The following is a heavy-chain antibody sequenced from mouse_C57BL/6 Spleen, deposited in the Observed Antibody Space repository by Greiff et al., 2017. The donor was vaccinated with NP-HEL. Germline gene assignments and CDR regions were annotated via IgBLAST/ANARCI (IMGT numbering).Heavy chain of an antibody. D-gene: IGHD1-3*01. Sequence: VQLQQSGPELVKPGASVKISCKASGYTFTDYYMNWVKQSHGKSLEWIGDINPNNGGTSYNQKFKGKATLTVDKSSSTAYMELRSLTSEDSAVYYCAREVAQASWFAYWGQGTLVTVSA. CDR2: INPNNGGT. J-gene: IGHJ3*01. CDR1: GYTFTDYY. V-gene: IGHV1-26*01. CDR3: AREVAQASWFAY.